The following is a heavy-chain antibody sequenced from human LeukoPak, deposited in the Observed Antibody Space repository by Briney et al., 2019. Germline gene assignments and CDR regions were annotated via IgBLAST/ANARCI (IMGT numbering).Heavy chain of an antibody. V-gene: IGHV1-18*01. J-gene: IGHJ2*01. CDR1: GGTFTSYG. CDR3: ARDRSVVVVAATNWYFDL. D-gene: IGHD2-15*01. CDR2: ISAYNGNT. Sequence: ASVKVSCKASGGTFTSYGISWVRQAPGQGLEWMGWISAYNGNTNYAQKLQGRVTMTTDTSTSTAYMELRSLRSDDTAVYYCARDRSVVVVAATNWYFDLWGRGTLVTVSS.